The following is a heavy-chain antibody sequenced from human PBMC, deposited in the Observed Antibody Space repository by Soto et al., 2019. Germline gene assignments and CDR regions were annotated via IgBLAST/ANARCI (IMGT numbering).Heavy chain of an antibody. CDR2: IYHSGSA. J-gene: IGHJ4*02. D-gene: IGHD6-13*01. Sequence: SSETLSLTCAVYGGSFSGYYWTWTRQPPGTGLEWIGEIYHSGSANYNPSLKSRVTMSVDNSKNQFSLKLNSVTAADTAVYYCARYNAASGTYYFDYWGQGTLVTVSS. CDR3: ARYNAASGTYYFDY. CDR1: GGSFSGYY. V-gene: IGHV4-34*01.